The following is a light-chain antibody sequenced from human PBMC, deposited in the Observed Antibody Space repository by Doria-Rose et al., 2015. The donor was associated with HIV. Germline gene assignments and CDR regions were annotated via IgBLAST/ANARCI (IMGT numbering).Light chain of an antibody. Sequence: TQSPGTLSLSPGERATLSCRASQRVKSSYLAWYQQQPGQAPRLLIYNASTRTTGIPDRVSGSGSGTDFTLTISRLEPEDVAVYYCQQXGTSRGTFGQGTRLEIK. J-gene: IGKJ5*01. CDR3: QQXGTSRGT. CDR2: NAS. CDR1: QRVKSSY. V-gene: IGKV3-20*01.